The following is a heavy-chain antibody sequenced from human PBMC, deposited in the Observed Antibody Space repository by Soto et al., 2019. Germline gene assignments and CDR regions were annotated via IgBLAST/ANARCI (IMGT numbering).Heavy chain of an antibody. V-gene: IGHV4-39*01. D-gene: IGHD3-10*01. J-gene: IGHJ5*02. Sequence: QLQLQESGPGLVKPSETLSLTCTVSGGSISSSSYYWGWIRQHPGKGLEWIGSIYYSGHTYYNPSLKSRVTISVDTSKNHFSLKLSSVTAADTAVYYCASLTVLLHWFDPWGQGTLVTVSS. CDR2: IYYSGHT. CDR3: ASLTVLLHWFDP. CDR1: GGSISSSSYY.